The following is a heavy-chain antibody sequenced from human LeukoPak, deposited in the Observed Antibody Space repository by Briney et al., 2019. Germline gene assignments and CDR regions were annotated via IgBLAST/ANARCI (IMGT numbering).Heavy chain of an antibody. CDR3: ARVDSSDTGSLEY. CDR2: IYYSGST. V-gene: IGHV4-59*01. Sequence: PSETLSLTCTVSGDSISSYYWSWIRKPPGKGLEWIGYIYYSGSTNYNPSVTSRVAILVDASKNQYSLKWTSVTAADTAVYYCARVDSSDTGSLEYWGGGTLVTVSS. CDR1: GDSISSYY. J-gene: IGHJ4*02. D-gene: IGHD3-10*01.